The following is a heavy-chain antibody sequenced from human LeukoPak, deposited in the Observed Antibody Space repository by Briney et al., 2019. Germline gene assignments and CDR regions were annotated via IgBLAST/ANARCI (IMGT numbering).Heavy chain of an antibody. Sequence: GASVKVSCKASGGTFSIYTISWVRQAPGQGLEWMGRIIPILGIANYAQKFQGRVTITADKSTSTAYMELSSLRSEDTAVYYCARVYYYDSSGYLEYFQHWGQGTLVTVSS. J-gene: IGHJ1*01. CDR3: ARVYYYDSSGYLEYFQH. CDR1: GGTFSIYT. V-gene: IGHV1-69*02. D-gene: IGHD3-22*01. CDR2: IIPILGIA.